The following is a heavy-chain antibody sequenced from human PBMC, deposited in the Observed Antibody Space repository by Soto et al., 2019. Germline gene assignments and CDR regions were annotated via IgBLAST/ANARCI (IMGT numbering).Heavy chain of an antibody. CDR3: AREITAAGRYFDF. CDR2: ISYSGST. Sequence: PSETLSLTCTVSGGFVSSNYWIWIRQPPEKGLEWIGDISYSGSTNYNPTLKSRVTISLDTPKNRFCLKLSSVTAADPAVYYCAREITAAGRYFDFWGQGALVTVSS. J-gene: IGHJ4*02. V-gene: IGHV4-59*02. D-gene: IGHD6-13*01. CDR1: GGFVSSNY.